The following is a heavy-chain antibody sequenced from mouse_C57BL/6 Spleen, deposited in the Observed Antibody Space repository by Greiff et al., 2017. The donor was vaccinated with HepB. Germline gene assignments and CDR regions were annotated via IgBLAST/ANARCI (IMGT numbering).Heavy chain of an antibody. Sequence: EVQGVESGGGLVQPGGSLSLSCAASGFTFTDYYMSWVRQPPGKALEWLGFIRNKANGYTTEYSASVKGRFTISRDNSQSILYLQMNALRAEDSATYYCARESYYYGSSYGYFDVWGTGTTVTVSS. CDR3: ARESYYYGSSYGYFDV. D-gene: IGHD1-1*01. CDR2: IRNKANGYTT. J-gene: IGHJ1*03. V-gene: IGHV7-3*01. CDR1: GFTFTDYY.